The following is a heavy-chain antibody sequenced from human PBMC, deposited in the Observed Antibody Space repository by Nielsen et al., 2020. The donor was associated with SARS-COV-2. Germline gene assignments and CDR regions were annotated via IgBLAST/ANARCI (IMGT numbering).Heavy chain of an antibody. CDR3: TLLQEHL. Sequence: GESLKISCAASGFTFSSLWMSWVRQVPGKGLEWVADIKPDGSEKVYVDSVKGRFTISRDNAKNSMSLQMNSLHQGPIGLPPGTLLQEHLWG. J-gene: IGHJ6*01. CDR2: IKPDGSEK. V-gene: IGHV3-7*01. CDR1: GFTFSSLW.